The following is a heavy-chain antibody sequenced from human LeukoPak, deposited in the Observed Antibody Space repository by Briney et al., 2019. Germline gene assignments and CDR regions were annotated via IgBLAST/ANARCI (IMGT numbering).Heavy chain of an antibody. Sequence: GASVKLSCTASGYTFTGYYMHWVRQAPGQGLEWMGWINPNSGGTNYGQRFQGRVTMNRDTSISTAYMELSRLRSDDTAVYYCARDVDGTTGYWGEGTLVTVSS. CDR1: GYTFTGYY. J-gene: IGHJ4*02. D-gene: IGHD5-24*01. V-gene: IGHV1-2*02. CDR3: ARDVDGTTGY. CDR2: INPNSGGT.